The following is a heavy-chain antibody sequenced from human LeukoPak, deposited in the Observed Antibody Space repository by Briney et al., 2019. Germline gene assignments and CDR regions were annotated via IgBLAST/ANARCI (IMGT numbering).Heavy chain of an antibody. CDR3: ARTPDSQYYDFWSGYYTGRGKWFDP. CDR2: IYYSGST. V-gene: IGHV4-59*08. CDR1: GGSLSSYY. D-gene: IGHD3-3*01. Sequence: SETLSLTCTVSGGSLSSYYWSWIRQPPGKGLEWIGYIYYSGSTNYNPSLKSRVTISVDTSKNQFSLKLSSVTASDTAVYYCARTPDSQYYDFWSGYYTGRGKWFDPWGQGTLVTVSS. J-gene: IGHJ5*02.